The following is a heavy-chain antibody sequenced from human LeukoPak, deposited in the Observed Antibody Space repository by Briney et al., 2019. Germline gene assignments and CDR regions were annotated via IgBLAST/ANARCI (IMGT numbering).Heavy chain of an antibody. V-gene: IGHV1-18*01. J-gene: IGHJ5*02. Sequence: ASVKVSCKASGYTFTSYGISWVRQAPGQGLEWMGWISAYNGNTNYAQKLQGRVTMTTDTSTSTAYMELRSLRSEDTAVYYCARIRMVRGRSRGNWFDPWGQGTLVTVSS. CDR2: ISAYNGNT. CDR1: GYTFTSYG. CDR3: ARIRMVRGRSRGNWFDP. D-gene: IGHD3-10*01.